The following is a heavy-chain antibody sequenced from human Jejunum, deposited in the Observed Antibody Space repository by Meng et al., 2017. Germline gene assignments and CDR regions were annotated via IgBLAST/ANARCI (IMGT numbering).Heavy chain of an antibody. CDR2: ISYDGNNK. CDR3: ARDSYIWEGWFDP. CDR1: GFTFSNYP. Sequence: QVQLVESGGGVVQPGRSLRLPCAASGFTFSNYPMHWVRQAPGKGLEWVALISYDGNNKYYADSVKGRFTISRDNSKNTLFLQMNSLRAEDTAVYYCARDSYIWEGWFDPWGQGTLVTVSS. J-gene: IGHJ5*02. D-gene: IGHD3-16*01. V-gene: IGHV3-30-3*01.